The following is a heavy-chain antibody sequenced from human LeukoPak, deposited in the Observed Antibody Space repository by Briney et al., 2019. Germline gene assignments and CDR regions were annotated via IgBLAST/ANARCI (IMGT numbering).Heavy chain of an antibody. J-gene: IGHJ4*02. CDR1: GGSISSGGYS. D-gene: IGHD3-3*02. Sequence: SETLSLTCAVSGGSISSGGYSWDWIRQPPGKGLEWIGYISHIGSTYYNPSLRSRVTISIDTSKNQFSLELSSVTAADTAVYYCASSNHFWSGYYLLDYWGQGTLVTVSS. CDR2: ISHIGST. CDR3: ASSNHFWSGYYLLDY. V-gene: IGHV4-30-2*01.